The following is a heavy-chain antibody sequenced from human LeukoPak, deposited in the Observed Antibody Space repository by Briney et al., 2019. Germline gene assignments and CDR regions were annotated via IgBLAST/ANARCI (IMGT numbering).Heavy chain of an antibody. D-gene: IGHD5-18*01. CDR1: GGSISSGGYY. CDR2: IYYSGST. V-gene: IGHV4-31*03. Sequence: SQTLSLTCTVSGGSISSGGYYWSWIRQHPGKGLEWIGYIYYSGSTYYNPSLKSRVTISVDTSKNQFSLNLSSVTAADTAMYYCARGYSYGRTPFDYWGQGTLVTVSS. J-gene: IGHJ4*02. CDR3: ARGYSYGRTPFDY.